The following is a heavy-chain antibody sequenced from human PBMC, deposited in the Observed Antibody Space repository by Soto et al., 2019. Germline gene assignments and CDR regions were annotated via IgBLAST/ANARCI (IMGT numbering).Heavy chain of an antibody. CDR3: ARGTNLRCFD. V-gene: IGHV4-34*01. J-gene: IGHJ4*02. CDR2: INLSGST. CDR1: GGSFGAYY. D-gene: IGHD3-9*01. Sequence: QVQLQQWGAGLLKPSETLSLTCAAYGGSFGAYYWTWIRQPPGKGLGWIGEINLSGSTSYNPSLESRVTISEDASKNLYSLNRRSLTAADTAVYYCARGTNLRCFDWGQGTLVTVSS.